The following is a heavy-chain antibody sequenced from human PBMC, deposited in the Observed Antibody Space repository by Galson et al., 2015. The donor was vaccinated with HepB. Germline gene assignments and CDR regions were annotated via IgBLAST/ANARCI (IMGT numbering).Heavy chain of an antibody. D-gene: IGHD3-22*01. CDR2: ISSSSSTI. V-gene: IGHV3-48*02. CDR3: ARAGDYYDSSGYPPSYFDY. CDR1: GFTFSSYS. J-gene: IGHJ4*02. Sequence: SLRLSCAASGFTFSSYSMNWVRQAPGKGLEWVSYISSSSSTIYYADSVKGRFTISRDNAKNSLYLQMNSLRDEDTAVYYCARAGDYYDSSGYPPSYFDYWGQGTLVTVSS.